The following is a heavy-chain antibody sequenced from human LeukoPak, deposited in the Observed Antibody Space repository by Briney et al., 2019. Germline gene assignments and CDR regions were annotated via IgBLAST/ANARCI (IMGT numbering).Heavy chain of an antibody. CDR1: GFTFDDYA. V-gene: IGHV3-9*01. J-gene: IGHJ3*02. CDR2: ISYNGGDV. Sequence: GRSLRLSCAASGFTFDDYAMDWVRQTPEKGLEWVSGISYNGGDVGYADSVKGRFTISRDNAKNSLYLQMNSLRPEDTALYYCAKDISTGWYFGAFDIWGQGTMVTVSS. D-gene: IGHD6-19*01. CDR3: AKDISTGWYFGAFDI.